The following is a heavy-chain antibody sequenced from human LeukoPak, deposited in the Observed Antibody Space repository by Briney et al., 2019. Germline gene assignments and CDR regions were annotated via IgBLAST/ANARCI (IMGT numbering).Heavy chain of an antibody. CDR3: ARMNDNFLLDY. J-gene: IGHJ4*02. Sequence: TSETLSLTCAVYGGSFSGYYWSWIRQPPGKGLEWIGEINHSGSTNYNPSLKSRVTISVDTSKNQFSLQLNFVTPEDTAVYYCARMNDNFLLDYWGQGTLVTVSS. V-gene: IGHV4-34*01. D-gene: IGHD1-1*01. CDR1: GGSFSGYY. CDR2: INHSGST.